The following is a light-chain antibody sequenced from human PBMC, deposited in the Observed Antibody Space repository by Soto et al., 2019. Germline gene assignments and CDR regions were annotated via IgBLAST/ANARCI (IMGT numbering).Light chain of an antibody. J-gene: IGKJ1*01. CDR3: QTYAYTQWT. CDR2: GAS. V-gene: IGKV3-20*01. CDR1: QSVTGTY. Sequence: DTVLTQSPGTLSLSPGERATLSCRASQSVTGTYLAWYQHRPGQAPRLLIYGASTRATGIPDRFSGSGSGTDFTITLSRMAPEDFAVYYRQTYAYTQWTFGHGTKL.